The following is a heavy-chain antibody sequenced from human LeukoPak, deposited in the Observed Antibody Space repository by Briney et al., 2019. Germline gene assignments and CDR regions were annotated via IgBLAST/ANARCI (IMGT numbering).Heavy chain of an antibody. J-gene: IGHJ4*02. CDR1: GYSFTTFS. Sequence: ASVKVSCKASGYSFTTFSIHWVCQAPGQSLEWMGRINSDNGDTEYSQRFQGRLTFTRDTSATTAYMELSSLTSEDTAVYYCARYMTVSGLRSTKGYWGQGTLVTVSS. CDR3: ARYMTVSGLRSTKGY. CDR2: INSDNGDT. V-gene: IGHV1-3*01. D-gene: IGHD6-19*01.